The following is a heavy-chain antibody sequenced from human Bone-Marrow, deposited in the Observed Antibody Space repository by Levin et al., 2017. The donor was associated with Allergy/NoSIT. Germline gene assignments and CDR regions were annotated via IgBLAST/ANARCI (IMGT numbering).Heavy chain of an antibody. CDR1: GGSIRSSSYY. Sequence: SQTLSLPCPVSGGSIRSSSYYWGWIRQPPGKGLEWIGSIYYSGSTYYNPSLKSRVTISVDTSKNQFSLKLSSVTAADTAVYYCASYFWSGYLGDYWGQGTLVTVSS. J-gene: IGHJ4*02. V-gene: IGHV4-39*01. D-gene: IGHD3-3*01. CDR3: ASYFWSGYLGDY. CDR2: IYYSGST.